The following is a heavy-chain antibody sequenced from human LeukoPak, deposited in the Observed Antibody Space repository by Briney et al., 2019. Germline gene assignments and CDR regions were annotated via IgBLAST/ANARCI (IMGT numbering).Heavy chain of an antibody. V-gene: IGHV4-34*01. J-gene: IGHJ4*02. Sequence: KTSETLSLTCAVYGGSFSGYYWSWIRQPPGKGLEWIGEINHSGSTNYNPSLKSRVTISVDKSKNQFSLKLSSVTAADTAVYYCARGRGYSGYDPPYFDYWGQGTLVTVSS. D-gene: IGHD5-12*01. CDR1: GGSFSGYY. CDR3: ARGRGYSGYDPPYFDY. CDR2: INHSGST.